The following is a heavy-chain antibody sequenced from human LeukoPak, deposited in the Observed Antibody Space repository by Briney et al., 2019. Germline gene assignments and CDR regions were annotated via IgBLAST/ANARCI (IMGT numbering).Heavy chain of an antibody. V-gene: IGHV3-30*18. CDR3: AKASGYCSSTSCYEKNRDYYYYGMDV. CDR1: GFTFSSYG. Sequence: PGRSLRLSCAASGFTFSSYGMHWVRQAPGKGLEWVAVISYDGSNKYYADSVKGRFTIPRDNSKNTLYLQMNSLRAEDTAVYYCAKASGYCSSTSCYEKNRDYYYYGMDVWGQGTTVTVSS. J-gene: IGHJ6*02. D-gene: IGHD2-2*01. CDR2: ISYDGSNK.